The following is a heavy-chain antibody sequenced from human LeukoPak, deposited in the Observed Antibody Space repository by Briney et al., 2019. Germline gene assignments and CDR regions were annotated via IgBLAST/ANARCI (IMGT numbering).Heavy chain of an antibody. CDR3: ARAPSWKYYYDSSGYDY. V-gene: IGHV1-18*01. CDR1: GYTFTSYG. CDR2: ISAYNGNT. D-gene: IGHD3-22*01. J-gene: IGHJ4*02. Sequence: GASVKVSCKASGYTFTSYGVTWVRQAPGQGLEWMGWISAYNGNTNYAQKLQDRVTMTTDTSTRTAYMELRSLRSDDTAVYYCARAPSWKYYYDSSGYDYWGQGTLVTVSS.